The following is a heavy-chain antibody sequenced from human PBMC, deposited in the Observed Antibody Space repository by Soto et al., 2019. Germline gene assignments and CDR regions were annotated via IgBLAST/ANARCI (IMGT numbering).Heavy chain of an antibody. CDR1: GFTFSSYG. Sequence: QVQLVESGGGVVQPGRSLRLSCAASGFTFSSYGMHWVRQAPGKGLEWVAVISYDGSNKYYADSVKGRFTISRDNSKNTLYLQINSLRAEDTAVYYCAKGGSITMVRGEEFDYWGQGTLVTVSS. CDR3: AKGGSITMVRGEEFDY. J-gene: IGHJ4*02. CDR2: ISYDGSNK. D-gene: IGHD3-10*01. V-gene: IGHV3-30*18.